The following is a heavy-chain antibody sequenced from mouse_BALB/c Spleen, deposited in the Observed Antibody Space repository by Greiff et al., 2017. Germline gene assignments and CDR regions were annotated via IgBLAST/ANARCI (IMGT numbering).Heavy chain of an antibody. Sequence: VQLKQSGAELVKPGASVKLSCTASGFNIKDTYMHWVKQRPEQGLEWIGRIDPANGNTKYDPKFQGKATITADTSSNTAYLQLSSLTSEDTAVYYCARRDDYSWFAYWGQGTLVTVSA. CDR3: ARRDDYSWFAY. J-gene: IGHJ3*01. V-gene: IGHV14-3*02. CDR1: GFNIKDTY. D-gene: IGHD2-4*01. CDR2: IDPANGNT.